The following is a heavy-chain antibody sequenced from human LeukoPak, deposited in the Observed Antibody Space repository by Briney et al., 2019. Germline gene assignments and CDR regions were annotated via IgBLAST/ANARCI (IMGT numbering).Heavy chain of an antibody. J-gene: IGHJ6*02. CDR2: IWYDGSNK. CDR3: ARDGDPDYYGSGSYDYYYYYGMDV. Sequence: GRSLRLSCAASGFTFSSYGMHWVRQAPGKGLEWVAVIWYDGSNKYYADSVKGRFTISRDNSKNTLYLQMNSLRAEDTAVYYCARDGDPDYYGSGSYDYYYYYGMDVWGQGTTVTVSS. D-gene: IGHD3-10*01. CDR1: GFTFSSYG. V-gene: IGHV3-33*01.